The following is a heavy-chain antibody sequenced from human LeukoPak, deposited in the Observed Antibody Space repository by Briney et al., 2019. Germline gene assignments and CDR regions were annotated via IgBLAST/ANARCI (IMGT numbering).Heavy chain of an antibody. V-gene: IGHV1-2*02. CDR1: GYTFTDYY. CDR3: XXXXKKWELXPXXYXXV. J-gene: IGHJ6*03. CDR2: INPNSGGT. D-gene: IGHD1-26*01. Sequence: GASVKVSCKASGYTFTDYYIHWVRQAPGQGLEWMGWINPNSGGTNYAQKFQGRVTMARDTSISTAYMELSRLTSDDTAVYYCXXXXKKWELXPXXYXXVWGKXTTVXVSS.